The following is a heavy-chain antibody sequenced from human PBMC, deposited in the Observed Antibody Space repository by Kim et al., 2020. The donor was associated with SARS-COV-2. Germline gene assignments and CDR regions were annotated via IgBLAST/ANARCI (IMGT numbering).Heavy chain of an antibody. CDR1: GGSISSSSYY. CDR2: IYYSGST. V-gene: IGHV4-39*01. J-gene: IGHJ4*02. Sequence: SETLSLTCTVSGGSISSSSYYWGWIRQPPGKGLEWIGSIYYSGSTYYNPSLKSRVTISVDTSKNQFSLKLSSVTAADTAVYYCARLEYDSSGYCFDYWGQGTLVTVSS. CDR3: ARLEYDSSGYCFDY. D-gene: IGHD3-22*01.